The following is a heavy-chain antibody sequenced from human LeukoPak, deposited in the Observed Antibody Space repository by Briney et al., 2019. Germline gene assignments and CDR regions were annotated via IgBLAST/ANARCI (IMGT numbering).Heavy chain of an antibody. V-gene: IGHV3-48*03. Sequence: PGGSLRLSCAASGCTFSSYEMNWVRQAPGKGLEWVSYISSSGSTIYYAVSVKGRFTISRDNAKNSLYLQMNSLRAADTAVYYCAVGVAAHPQPFDYWGQGTLVTVSS. CDR3: AVGVAAHPQPFDY. D-gene: IGHD6-19*01. CDR1: GCTFSSYE. CDR2: ISSSGSTI. J-gene: IGHJ4*02.